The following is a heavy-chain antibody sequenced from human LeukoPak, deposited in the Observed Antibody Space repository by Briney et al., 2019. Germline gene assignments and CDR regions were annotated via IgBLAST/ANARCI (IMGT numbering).Heavy chain of an antibody. CDR2: INSDGSEG. CDR3: ARSSYSSSSSV. CDR1: GFAFSGFW. V-gene: IGHV3-7*03. Sequence: GGSLRLSCAVSGFAFSGFWMSWSRQAPGKGLEWVASINSDGSEGYYADVVKGRFTISRDNAKNSLYLQINSLRAEDTAVYYCARSSYSSSSSVWGRGTMVTVSS. J-gene: IGHJ3*01. D-gene: IGHD6-6*01.